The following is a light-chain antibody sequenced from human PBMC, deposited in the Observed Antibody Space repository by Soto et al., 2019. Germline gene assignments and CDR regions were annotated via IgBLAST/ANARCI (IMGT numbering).Light chain of an antibody. CDR3: QQYHNWWT. CDR1: QSVSSN. Sequence: IEMTQSPATLSVSPGERATLSCRASQSVSSNLVWYQQKPGQAPRLLIYGASTRVTGIPARFSGSGSGTEFTLTISSLQSEDFAVYHCQQYHNWWTFGQGTKVEIK. J-gene: IGKJ1*01. CDR2: GAS. V-gene: IGKV3-15*01.